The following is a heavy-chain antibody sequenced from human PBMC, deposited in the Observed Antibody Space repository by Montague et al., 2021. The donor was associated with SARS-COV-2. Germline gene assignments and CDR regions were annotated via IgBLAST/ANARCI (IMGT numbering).Heavy chain of an antibody. V-gene: IGHV4-4*02. CDR2: IYHSGST. CDR1: GGSISSGDW. CDR3: ARFFSSWTD. Sequence: SETLSLTCAVSGGSISSGDWWNWVRQPPGKGLEWIGEIYHSGSTXYNPSLKSRVTISLDKSKNQFSLNLSSATAADTAVYYCARFFSSWTDWGQGTLVTVSS. D-gene: IGHD6-13*01. J-gene: IGHJ4*02.